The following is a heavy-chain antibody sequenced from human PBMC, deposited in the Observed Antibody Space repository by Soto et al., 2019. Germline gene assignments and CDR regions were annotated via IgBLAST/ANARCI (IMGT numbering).Heavy chain of an antibody. CDR1: GYTFTIYA. D-gene: IGHD2-15*01. J-gene: IGHJ4*02. Sequence: ASVKVSCKASGYTFTIYAMHCVLQSPLQRLDWMGWINAGNGNTKYSQKFQGRVTITRDTSASTAYMELSSLRSEDTAVYYCARAAFCSGGSCYHFDYWGQGTLVTVSS. CDR2: INAGNGNT. CDR3: ARAAFCSGGSCYHFDY. V-gene: IGHV1-3*01.